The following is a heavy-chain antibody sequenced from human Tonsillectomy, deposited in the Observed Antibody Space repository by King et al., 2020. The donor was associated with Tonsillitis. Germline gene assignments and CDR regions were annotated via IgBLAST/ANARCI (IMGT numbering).Heavy chain of an antibody. CDR3: AGRSGGFGEFDWFDP. V-gene: IGHV5-51*01. Sequence: VQLVESGAEVKKPGESLKISCKGSGYSFAYYWIGWVRQMPGNGLEWMGIIFPGDSGTRYSPSFQGQVTISADKSIRTAYLQCSSLKASDTAMYYCAGRSGGFGEFDWFDPWGQGTLVTVSS. CDR2: IFPGDSGT. CDR1: GYSFAYYW. D-gene: IGHD3-10*01. J-gene: IGHJ5*02.